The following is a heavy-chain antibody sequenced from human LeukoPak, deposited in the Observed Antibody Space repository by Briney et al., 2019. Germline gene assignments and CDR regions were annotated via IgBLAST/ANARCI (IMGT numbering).Heavy chain of an antibody. D-gene: IGHD3-16*01. J-gene: IGHJ4*02. CDR3: ARHPYDYVWGSYSLYYFDY. CDR2: VYYSGST. Sequence: SETLSLTCTVPGGSLSSYYWSWIRQPPGKGLEWIGYVYYSGSTNYNPSLKSRVTISVDTSKNQFSLKLSSVTAADTAVYYCARHPYDYVWGSYSLYYFDYWGQGTLVTVSS. V-gene: IGHV4-59*08. CDR1: GGSLSSYY.